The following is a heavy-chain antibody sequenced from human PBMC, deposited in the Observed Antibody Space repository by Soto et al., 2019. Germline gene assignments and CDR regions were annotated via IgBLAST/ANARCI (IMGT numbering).Heavy chain of an antibody. CDR1: GYTFTNYG. D-gene: IGHD6-13*01. CDR3: ARDLAWGEGQLVLNGGATWLDP. CDR2: ISAYNGDT. V-gene: IGHV1-18*01. Sequence: QVQLVQSGAEVKKPGASVKVSCKASGYTFTNYGISWMRQAPGQGLEWMGWISAYNGDTNYAQKVQDRVTLTTDTSTTTAYMELRSLTSDDTAVFYCARDLAWGEGQLVLNGGATWLDPWGQGTLVAVSS. J-gene: IGHJ5*02.